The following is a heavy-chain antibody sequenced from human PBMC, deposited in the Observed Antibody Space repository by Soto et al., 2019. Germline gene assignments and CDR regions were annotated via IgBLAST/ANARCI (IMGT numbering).Heavy chain of an antibody. CDR3: ARADPDASVGY. Sequence: PSETLSLTCTVSGGSMSSHYWTWLRQPPGKGLEWIGYISYSGSTYYNPSLKSRVTISADTSRNQFSLKLSSVIAVDTAVYYCARADPDASVGYWGQGTLVTVSS. D-gene: IGHD3-16*01. V-gene: IGHV4-59*11. CDR2: ISYSGST. J-gene: IGHJ4*02. CDR1: GGSMSSHY.